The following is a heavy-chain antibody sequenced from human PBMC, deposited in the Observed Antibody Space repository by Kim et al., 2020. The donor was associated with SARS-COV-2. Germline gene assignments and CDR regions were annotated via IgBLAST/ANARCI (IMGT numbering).Heavy chain of an antibody. Sequence: GGSLRLSCAASGFTFNNFAINWVRRGLGKGLEWVSGISGSGGRTFYADSVKGRFTISRDNSKNTVDLQMNSLRAEDTAVYYCAKVVDTPMINYYYYGMDVWGQGTTVTVSS. CDR1: GFTFNNFA. D-gene: IGHD5-18*01. CDR3: AKVVDTPMINYYYYGMDV. J-gene: IGHJ6*02. CDR2: ISGSGGRT. V-gene: IGHV3-23*01.